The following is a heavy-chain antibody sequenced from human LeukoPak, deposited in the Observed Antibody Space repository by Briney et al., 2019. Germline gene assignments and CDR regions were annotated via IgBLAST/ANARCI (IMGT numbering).Heavy chain of an antibody. CDR2: IQSDRSNE. CDR3: AKDRCSNGIGCYYYYMDV. J-gene: IGHJ6*03. D-gene: IGHD2-8*01. Sequence: PGGSLRLSCAASGFTFSSYSMNWVRQAPGKGLEWVAYIQSDRSNEQYADSVRGRFSISRDSSKNILYLQMNSLRAEDTAVYYCAKDRCSNGIGCYYYYMDVWGKGTTVTISS. V-gene: IGHV3-30*02. CDR1: GFTFSSYS.